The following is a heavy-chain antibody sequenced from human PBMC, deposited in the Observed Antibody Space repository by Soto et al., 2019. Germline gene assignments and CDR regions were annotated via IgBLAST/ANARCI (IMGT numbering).Heavy chain of an antibody. CDR2: ISSSSSYI. CDR1: GFNFSSYS. D-gene: IGHD5-12*01. V-gene: IGHV3-21*01. CDR3: ARDRGGYADP. J-gene: IGHJ5*02. Sequence: EVQLVESGGGLVKPGGSLRLSCAASGFNFSSYSMNWVRQAPGKGLEWVSSISSSSSYIYYADSVKGRFTISRDNAKNSLYLKMNSLRAEDTAVYYCARDRGGYADPWGQGTLVTVSS.